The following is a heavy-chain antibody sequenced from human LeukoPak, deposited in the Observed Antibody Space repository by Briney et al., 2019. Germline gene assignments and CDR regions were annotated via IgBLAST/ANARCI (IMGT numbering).Heavy chain of an antibody. CDR1: GGTFSSYA. J-gene: IGHJ4*02. Sequence: SVKVSCKASGGTFSSYAISWVRQAPGQGLEWMGGIIPIFGTANYAQEFQGRVTITADKSTSTAYMELSSLRSEDTAVYYCARGKISYSSGWYYYFDYWGQGTLVTVSS. V-gene: IGHV1-69*06. CDR2: IIPIFGTA. D-gene: IGHD6-19*01. CDR3: ARGKISYSSGWYYYFDY.